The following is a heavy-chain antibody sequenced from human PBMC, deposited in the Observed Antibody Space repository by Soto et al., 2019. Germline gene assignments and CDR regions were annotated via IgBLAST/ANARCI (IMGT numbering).Heavy chain of an antibody. D-gene: IGHD5-18*01. Sequence: EVQLVQSGAEVKKAGESLKISCKGSGYRFSSYWIGWVRQMPGKGLEWMGIIYPGDSDTRYSPSFQGQVTISADKSISTAYLQWSSLKASDTAMYYCAKRQGGMDTSEWRTAYFDYWGQGTRVTVSS. J-gene: IGHJ4*02. CDR1: GYRFSSYW. CDR2: IYPGDSDT. V-gene: IGHV5-51*01. CDR3: AKRQGGMDTSEWRTAYFDY.